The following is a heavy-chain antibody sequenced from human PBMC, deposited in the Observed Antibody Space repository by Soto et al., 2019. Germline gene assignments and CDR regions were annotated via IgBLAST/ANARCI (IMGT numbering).Heavy chain of an antibody. J-gene: IGHJ3*01. CDR1: GDSVSSDITS. V-gene: IGHV6-1*01. Sequence: QGQLQQSGPGLVKPSQTLSLTCAISGDSVSSDITSWNWIRQSPSRGLEWLGRTYYRSKWFHDYAASVESRITINPSTSKNQSSLELNSMSTEDTAVYYCARGKALDVWGQGTVVTVSS. CDR2: TYYRSKWFH. CDR3: ARGKALDV. D-gene: IGHD3-10*01.